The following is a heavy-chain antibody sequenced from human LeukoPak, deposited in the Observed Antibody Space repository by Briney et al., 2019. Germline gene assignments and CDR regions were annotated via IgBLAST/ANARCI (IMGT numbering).Heavy chain of an antibody. CDR3: ARLDITSLGQGY. J-gene: IGHJ4*02. D-gene: IGHD3-3*01. CDR2: INPSAGST. CDR1: GYTFTSYY. Sequence: ASVKVSCKASGYTFTSYYMHWVRQAPGQGLEWMGIINPSAGSTSYAQKFQGRVTMTRDTSTSTLYMELSSLRSEDTAVYYCARLDITSLGQGYWGQGTLVTVSS. V-gene: IGHV1-46*01.